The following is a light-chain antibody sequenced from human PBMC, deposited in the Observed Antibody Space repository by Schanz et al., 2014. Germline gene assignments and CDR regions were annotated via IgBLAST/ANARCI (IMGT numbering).Light chain of an antibody. CDR2: EGS. J-gene: IGLJ2*01. CDR3: SSYTSSSTPVV. V-gene: IGLV2-14*02. CDR1: SSDIGNYNL. Sequence: QAALTQPASVSGSPGQSITISCTGTSSDIGNYNLVSWYQHHPGKAPKLMIFEGSKRPSGVSNRFSGSKSGNTASLTISGLQAEDEADYYCSSYTSSSTPVVFGGGTKLTVL.